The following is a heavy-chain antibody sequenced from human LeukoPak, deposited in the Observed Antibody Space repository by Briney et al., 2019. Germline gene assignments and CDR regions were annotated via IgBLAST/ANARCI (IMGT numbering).Heavy chain of an antibody. V-gene: IGHV3-30*03. CDR3: ARDGPDVVWSFEY. D-gene: IGHD2-2*01. J-gene: IGHJ4*02. CDR2: ISYDGSNK. Sequence: PGGSLRLSCAASGFTFSSYGMHWVRQAPGKGLEWVAIISYDGSNKYYADSVKGRFTISRDNSKNTLYLQMNSLRAEDTAVYYCARDGPDVVWSFEYWGQGTLVTVSS. CDR1: GFTFSSYG.